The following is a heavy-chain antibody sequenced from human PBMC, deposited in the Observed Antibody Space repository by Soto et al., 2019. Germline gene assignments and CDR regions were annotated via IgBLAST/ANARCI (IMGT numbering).Heavy chain of an antibody. J-gene: IGHJ4*02. CDR1: GFTFSDYY. CDR2: ISSSSSYT. Sequence: GGSLRLSCAASGFTFSDYYMTWIRQAPGKGLEWISYISSSSSYTNYADSVKGRFTISRDNAKNSLYLQMNSLRAEDTAVYYCARDFRRYTSSWSQVYWGQGTLVTVSS. V-gene: IGHV3-11*05. CDR3: ARDFRRYTSSWSQVY. D-gene: IGHD6-13*01.